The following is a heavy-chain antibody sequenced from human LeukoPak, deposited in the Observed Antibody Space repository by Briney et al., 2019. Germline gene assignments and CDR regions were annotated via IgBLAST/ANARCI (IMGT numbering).Heavy chain of an antibody. CDR2: IWYDGSNK. CDR3: ARGLYDILTGYLFDY. CDR1: GFTFSSYG. Sequence: GRSLRLSCAASGFTFSSYGMHWVRQAPGKGLEWVAVIWYDGSNKYYADSVKGRFTISRDNSKNTLYLQMNSLRAEDTAVYYCARGLYDILTGYLFDYWGQGTLVTVSS. V-gene: IGHV3-33*01. D-gene: IGHD3-9*01. J-gene: IGHJ4*02.